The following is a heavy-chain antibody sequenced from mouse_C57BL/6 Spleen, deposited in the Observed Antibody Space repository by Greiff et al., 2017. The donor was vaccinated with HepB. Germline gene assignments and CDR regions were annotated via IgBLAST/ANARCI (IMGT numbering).Heavy chain of an antibody. CDR1: GYTFTDYY. D-gene: IGHD1-1*01. V-gene: IGHV1-76*01. CDR2: IYPGSGNT. CDR3: ARDYYGSSSDYAMDY. J-gene: IGHJ4*01. Sequence: VQLQQSGAELVRPGASVKLSCKASGYTFTDYYINWVKQRPGQGLEWIARIYPGSGNTYYNEKFKGKATLTAEKSSSTAYMQLSSLTSEDSAVYFCARDYYGSSSDYAMDYWGQGTSVTVSS.